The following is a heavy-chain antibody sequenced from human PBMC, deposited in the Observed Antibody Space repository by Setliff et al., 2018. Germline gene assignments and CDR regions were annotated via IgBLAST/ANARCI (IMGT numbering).Heavy chain of an antibody. D-gene: IGHD3-22*01. CDR1: GFMFNSYG. CDR3: ARVHYETSTYSPTLFDH. J-gene: IGHJ4*02. CDR2: ISSSSSTI. V-gene: IGHV3-48*04. Sequence: GSLRLSCTASGFMFNSYGMHWVRQAPGKGLEWVSYISSSSSTIYYADSMKGRLTISRDNSKNSVFLQMNSLRVEDTAVYYCARVHYETSTYSPTLFDHWGQGALVTVSS.